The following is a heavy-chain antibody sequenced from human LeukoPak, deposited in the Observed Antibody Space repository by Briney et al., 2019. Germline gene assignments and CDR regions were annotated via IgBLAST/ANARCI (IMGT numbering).Heavy chain of an antibody. CDR1: GGSISSGTYY. D-gene: IGHD3-16*02. J-gene: IGHJ3*02. CDR3: ARDLSNYDYIWGSYRATDAFDI. CDR2: IYYSGST. V-gene: IGHV4-31*03. Sequence: SETLSLTCTVSGGSISSGTYYWSWFRQHPGKGLEWIGYIYYSGSTSYNPSLKSRVTISVDTSKNQFSLKLSSVTAADTAMYYCARDLSNYDYIWGSYRATDAFDIWGQGTMVTVSS.